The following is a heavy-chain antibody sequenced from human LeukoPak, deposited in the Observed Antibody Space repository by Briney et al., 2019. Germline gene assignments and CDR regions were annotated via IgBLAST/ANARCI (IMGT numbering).Heavy chain of an antibody. CDR3: ARGGVDTAMVKGPFDY. CDR2: INPNSGGT. J-gene: IGHJ4*02. CDR1: GYTFTGYY. Sequence: ASVKVSCKASGYTFTGYYMHWVRQAPGQGLEWMGWINPNSGGTNYAQKFQGWVIMTRDTSISTAYMELSRLRSDDPAVYYCARGGVDTAMVKGPFDYWGQGTLVTVSS. D-gene: IGHD5-18*01. V-gene: IGHV1-2*04.